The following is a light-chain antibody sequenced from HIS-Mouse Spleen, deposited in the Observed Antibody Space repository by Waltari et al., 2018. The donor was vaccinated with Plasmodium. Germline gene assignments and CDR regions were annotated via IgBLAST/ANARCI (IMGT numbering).Light chain of an antibody. CDR3: QQLNSYPPT. CDR2: AAS. Sequence: DIQLTHSPTFLSASVGDSVTITCRASQGISSYLAWYQQKPGKAPKLLIYAASTLQSGVPSRFSGSGSGTEFTLTISSLQPEDFATYYCQQLNSYPPTFGQGTRLEIK. J-gene: IGKJ5*01. V-gene: IGKV1-9*01. CDR1: QGISSY.